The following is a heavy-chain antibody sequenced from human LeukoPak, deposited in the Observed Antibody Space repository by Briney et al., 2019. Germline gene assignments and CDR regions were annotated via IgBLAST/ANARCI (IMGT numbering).Heavy chain of an antibody. CDR3: ARDPYFSGYDSRVIDH. Sequence: SETLSLTCTVSGGSMSNSSYYWGWIRQPPGKGLEWIGSIYYTGSTYYNPSFKSRITISVDTSKNQFSLKVISVTAADTAVYYCARDPYFSGYDSRVIDHWGQGNLVTVSS. CDR2: IYYTGST. J-gene: IGHJ4*02. V-gene: IGHV4-39*02. CDR1: GGSMSNSSYY. D-gene: IGHD5-12*01.